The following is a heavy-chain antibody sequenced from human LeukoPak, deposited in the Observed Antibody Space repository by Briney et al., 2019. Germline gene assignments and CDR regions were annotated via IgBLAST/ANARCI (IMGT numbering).Heavy chain of an antibody. D-gene: IGHD3-16*02. CDR2: RKKNGSEK. J-gene: IGHJ4*02. V-gene: IGHV3-7*03. CDR3: AREIDLRLGELSFKNFDY. Sequence: GGSLRLSCAASGFTFSSYWMSWVRQAPGKGLKWVANRKKNGSEKQNVDSVKGRFTISRDNAKNSLYLQMNSLRAEDTALYYCAREIDLRLGELSFKNFDYWGQGTLVTVSS. CDR1: GFTFSSYW.